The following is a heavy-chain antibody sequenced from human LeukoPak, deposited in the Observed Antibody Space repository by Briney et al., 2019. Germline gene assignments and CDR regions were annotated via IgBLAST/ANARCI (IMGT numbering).Heavy chain of an antibody. V-gene: IGHV4-59*01. Sequence: SETPSLTCTVSGGSISSYYWSWIRQPPGKGLEWIGYIYYSGSTNYNPSLKSRVTISVDTSKNQFSLKLSSVTAADTAVYYCAVVVPAATPYFDYWGQGTLVTVSS. CDR1: GGSISSYY. D-gene: IGHD2-2*01. CDR2: IYYSGST. J-gene: IGHJ4*02. CDR3: AVVVPAATPYFDY.